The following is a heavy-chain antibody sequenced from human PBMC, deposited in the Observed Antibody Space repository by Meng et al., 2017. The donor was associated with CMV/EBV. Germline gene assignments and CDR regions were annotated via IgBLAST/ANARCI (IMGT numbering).Heavy chain of an antibody. CDR3: ARGKVATIAGGWFDP. CDR2: INPINGGT. V-gene: IGHV1-2*02. D-gene: IGHD5-12*01. Sequence: QVQLVESGAEVKKPGASVKGSCKASGYTFTGYYMHWVRQAPGQGLEWIGWINPINGGTNYAQKFQGRVTMIRDTSISTAYMELSRLTSDDTAVYYCARGKVATIAGGWFDPWGQGTLVTVSS. J-gene: IGHJ5*02. CDR1: GYTFTGYY.